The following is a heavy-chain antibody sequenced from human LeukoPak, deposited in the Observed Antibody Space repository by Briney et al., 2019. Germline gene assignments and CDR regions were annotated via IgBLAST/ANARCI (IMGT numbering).Heavy chain of an antibody. CDR2: IYYSGST. CDR3: ARVNYDSSGYFFDY. Sequence: NPSETLSLTCAVSGYSISSSYYWSWIRQPPGKGLEWIGYIYYSGSTNYNPSLKSRVTISVDTSKNQFSLKLSSVTAADTAVYYCARVNYDSSGYFFDYWGQGTLVTVSS. D-gene: IGHD3-22*01. J-gene: IGHJ4*02. CDR1: GYSISSSYY. V-gene: IGHV4-61*01.